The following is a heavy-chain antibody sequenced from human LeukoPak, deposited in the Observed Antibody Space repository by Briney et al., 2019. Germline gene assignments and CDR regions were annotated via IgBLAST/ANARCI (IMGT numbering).Heavy chain of an antibody. J-gene: IGHJ4*02. V-gene: IGHV3-74*01. D-gene: IGHD1-26*01. CDR3: ARPGSYLNDY. Sequence: GGSLRLSCAASGLTFSSHWMFWVRQAPGKGLVWVSQTDRDGKTTGYADSVKGRFTISRDNAKNSLYLQMNSLRAEDTAVYYCARPGSYLNDYWGQGTLVTVSS. CDR2: TDRDGKTT. CDR1: GLTFSSHW.